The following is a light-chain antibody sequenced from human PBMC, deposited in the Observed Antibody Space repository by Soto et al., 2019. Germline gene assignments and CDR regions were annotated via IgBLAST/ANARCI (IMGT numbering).Light chain of an antibody. CDR3: HEYGISPPVT. Sequence: EIVLTQSPGTLSLSPGERATLSCRASQSVSSSYLAWDQQKPGQAPRLLIYGASSRATGIPDRFSGSGSGAAVTLTIRRLEPEDFAVYYCHEYGISPPVTFGHGTRLEIK. V-gene: IGKV3-20*01. CDR2: GAS. CDR1: QSVSSSY. J-gene: IGKJ5*01.